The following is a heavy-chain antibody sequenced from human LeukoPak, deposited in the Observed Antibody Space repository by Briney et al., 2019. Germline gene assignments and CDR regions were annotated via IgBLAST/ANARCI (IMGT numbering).Heavy chain of an antibody. D-gene: IGHD2-2*01. Sequence: ASVKVSCKASGYTFINYDINWVRQATGQGLEWMGWMNPNSGNAGYAQKFQGRVTLTTDTSTSAAYMELRSLRSDDTAVYYCARQAACSSISCPLGYWGQGTLVTVSS. CDR1: GYTFINYD. CDR3: ARQAACSSISCPLGY. CDR2: MNPNSGNA. V-gene: IGHV1-8*01. J-gene: IGHJ4*02.